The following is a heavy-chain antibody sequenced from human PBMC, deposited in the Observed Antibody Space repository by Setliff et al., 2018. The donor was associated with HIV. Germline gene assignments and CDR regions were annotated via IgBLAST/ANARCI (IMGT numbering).Heavy chain of an antibody. V-gene: IGHV3-30*04. CDR1: GFTFSHYP. Sequence: GGSLRLSCAASGFTFSHYPMHWVRQAPGKGLEWVAIISYDGSNIHYADSVKGRFTISRDNSKNTLYLQMNSLRAEDTAVYYCAAETLPGQSAFDIWGQGTMVTVSS. CDR3: AAETLPGQSAFDI. D-gene: IGHD3-16*01. J-gene: IGHJ3*02. CDR2: ISYDGSNI.